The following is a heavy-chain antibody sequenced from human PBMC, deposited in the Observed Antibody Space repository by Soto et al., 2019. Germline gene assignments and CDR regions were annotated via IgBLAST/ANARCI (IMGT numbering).Heavy chain of an antibody. Sequence: SETLSLTCAVFGGSISNSNWWTWVRHPPGKGLDWIGEIFHSGSTNYNSSLMGRVTISVDKANNQFSLKLSSVTAADTAVYYCAHRLIVGAAIWGQGTLVTVSS. J-gene: IGHJ4*02. CDR2: IFHSGST. D-gene: IGHD1-26*01. V-gene: IGHV4-4*02. CDR3: AHRLIVGAAI. CDR1: GGSISNSNW.